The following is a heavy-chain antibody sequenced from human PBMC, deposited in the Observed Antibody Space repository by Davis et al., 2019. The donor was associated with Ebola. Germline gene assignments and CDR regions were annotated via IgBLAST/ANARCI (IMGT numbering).Heavy chain of an antibody. CDR3: ARDVLGGNYYYYGMDV. CDR2: IWNDGSYE. Sequence: GGSLRLSCAASGISVSITHMNWVRQAPGKGLEWVAVIWNDGSYEYYVDSVKGRFTISRDNSKDTLYLQMSSLRVEDTAVYFCARDVLGGNYYYYGMDVWGQGTTVTVSS. V-gene: IGHV3-33*08. J-gene: IGHJ6*02. D-gene: IGHD3-16*01. CDR1: GISVSITH.